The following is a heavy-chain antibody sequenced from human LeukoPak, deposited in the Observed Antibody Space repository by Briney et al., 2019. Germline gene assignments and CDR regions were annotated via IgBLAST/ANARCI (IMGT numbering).Heavy chain of an antibody. D-gene: IGHD5-18*01. V-gene: IGHV3-74*01. Sequence: RSGGSLRLSCAASGFTFSNHWMHWVRQAPGKGLMWVSRINRDGSRTDYADSVKGRFTISRDDAKNTLYLQVNSLRAEDTAVYFCARGGSDTAMAHDYWGQGTLVTVSS. CDR1: GFTFSNHW. J-gene: IGHJ4*02. CDR3: ARGGSDTAMAHDY. CDR2: INRDGSRT.